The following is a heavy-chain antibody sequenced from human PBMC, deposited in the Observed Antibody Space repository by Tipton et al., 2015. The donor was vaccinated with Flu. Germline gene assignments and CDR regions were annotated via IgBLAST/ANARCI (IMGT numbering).Heavy chain of an antibody. V-gene: IGHV4-4*07. J-gene: IGHJ4*02. CDR3: VRTKDGYTLSNFVY. D-gene: IGHD5-24*01. Sequence: TLSLTCTVSGGYFSNKYYNWIRQSAGKGLEWIGRIYYTGSATYSPSLKSRVTISLDESKNQFSLRLTSVTAADTAVYYCVRTKDGYTLSNFVYWGQGTLVTVSS. CDR2: IYYTGSA. CDR1: GGYFSNKY.